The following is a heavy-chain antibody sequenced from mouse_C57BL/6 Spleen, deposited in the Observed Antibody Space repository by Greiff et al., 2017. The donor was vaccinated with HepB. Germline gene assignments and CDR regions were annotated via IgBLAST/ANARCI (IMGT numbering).Heavy chain of an antibody. CDR1: GYTFTDYN. J-gene: IGHJ3*01. CDR3: ARSLLLRRAY. V-gene: IGHV1-22*01. Sequence: LVKPGASVQMSCKASGYTFTDYNMHWVKQSHGKSLEWIGYINPNNGGTSYNQKFKGKATLTVNKSSSTAYMELRSLTSEDSAVYYCARSLLLRRAYWGQGTLVTVSA. D-gene: IGHD1-1*01. CDR2: INPNNGGT.